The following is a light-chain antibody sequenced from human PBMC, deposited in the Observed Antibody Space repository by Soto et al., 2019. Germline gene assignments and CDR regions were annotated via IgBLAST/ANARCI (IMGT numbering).Light chain of an antibody. J-gene: IGKJ1*01. Sequence: DIPMTQSPSTLSASVGDGVTITCRASQSISSRLAWYQQKPGKAPKLLIYDASSLQSGVPSRFSGSGSGTEFTLTISSLQPDDFASYYCQQYNSYSWTFGQGTKVEIK. CDR1: QSISSR. CDR2: DAS. V-gene: IGKV1-5*01. CDR3: QQYNSYSWT.